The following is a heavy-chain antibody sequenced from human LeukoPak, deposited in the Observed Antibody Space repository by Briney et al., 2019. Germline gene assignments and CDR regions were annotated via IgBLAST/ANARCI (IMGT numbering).Heavy chain of an antibody. J-gene: IGHJ6*02. V-gene: IGHV1-2*02. Sequence: GPSVKVSCKASGGTFSSYAISWVRQAPGQGLEWMGWINPNSGGTNYAQKFQGRVTMTRDTSISTAYMELSRLRSDDTAVYYCARERSGGDYYYGMDVWGQGTTVTVSS. CDR1: GGTFSSYA. CDR2: INPNSGGT. CDR3: ARERSGGDYYYGMDV. D-gene: IGHD3-10*01.